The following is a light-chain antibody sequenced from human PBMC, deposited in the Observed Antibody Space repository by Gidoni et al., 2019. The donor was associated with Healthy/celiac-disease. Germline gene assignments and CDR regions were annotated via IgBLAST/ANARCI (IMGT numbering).Light chain of an antibody. CDR2: EVS. J-gene: IGLJ2*01. CDR3: SSYTSSSTLV. Sequence: QSALTQPASVSGSPGQSIPISCTGTSSDVGGYNYVSLYQPHPGKAPKLMIYEVSNRPSGVSNRFAGSKSGNTASLTIAGLQAEDEADYYCSSYTSSSTLVFGGGTKLTVL. V-gene: IGLV2-14*01. CDR1: SSDVGGYNY.